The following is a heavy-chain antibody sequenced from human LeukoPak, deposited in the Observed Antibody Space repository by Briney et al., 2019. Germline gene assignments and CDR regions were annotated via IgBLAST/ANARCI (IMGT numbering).Heavy chain of an antibody. D-gene: IGHD3-3*01. CDR2: IYHSGKT. V-gene: IGHV4-38-2*02. J-gene: IGHJ5*02. CDR1: GYSISSDFY. CDR3: ARGLTGALITIFDREVWFDP. Sequence: PSETLSLTCTVSGYSISSDFYWGWIRQPPGKGLEWIGSIYHSGKTYYNPSLKSRVTISVDTSKNQFSLKLSSVTAADTAVYYCARGLTGALITIFDREVWFDPWGQGTLVTVSS.